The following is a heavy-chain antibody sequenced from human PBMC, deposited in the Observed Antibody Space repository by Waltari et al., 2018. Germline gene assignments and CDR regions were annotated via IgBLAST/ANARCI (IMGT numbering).Heavy chain of an antibody. D-gene: IGHD6-13*01. CDR2: IYYSGST. J-gene: IGHJ6*02. V-gene: IGHV4-39*07. Sequence: QLQLQESGPGLVKPSETLSLTCTVSGGSISSSSYYWGWIRQPPGKGLEWIGSIYYSGSTYYNPSLKSRVTISVDTSKNQFSLKLSSLRSEDTAVYYCARRADGMDVWGQGTTVTVSS. CDR3: ARRADGMDV. CDR1: GGSISSSSYY.